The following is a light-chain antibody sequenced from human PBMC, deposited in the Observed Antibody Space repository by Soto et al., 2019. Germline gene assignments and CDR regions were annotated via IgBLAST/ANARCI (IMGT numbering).Light chain of an antibody. CDR3: QQSYSTPP. CDR2: AAS. J-gene: IGKJ4*01. CDR1: QSISSY. V-gene: IGKV1-39*01. Sequence: DIQMTQSPSSLSASVGDRVTITCRASQSISSYLNWYQQKPGKAPKLLIYAASSLQSGVPSRFSGSGSGTDFTLASSSLQPEDFATYDCQQSYSTPPFCGGALV.